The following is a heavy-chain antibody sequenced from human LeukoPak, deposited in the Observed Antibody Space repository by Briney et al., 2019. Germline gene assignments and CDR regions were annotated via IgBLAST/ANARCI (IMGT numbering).Heavy chain of an antibody. J-gene: IGHJ5*02. D-gene: IGHD2-8*01. CDR3: ARDGWSLGP. CDR2: ISVYSGNT. CDR1: GYTFASYG. V-gene: IGHV1-18*01. Sequence: ASVKVSCKASGYTFASYGVSWVRQAPGQGPEWMAWISVYSGNTGYAQKFQDRVTLTADTSTSTVFMELRSLTSDDTAIYYCARDGWSLGPWGQGTLVTVSS.